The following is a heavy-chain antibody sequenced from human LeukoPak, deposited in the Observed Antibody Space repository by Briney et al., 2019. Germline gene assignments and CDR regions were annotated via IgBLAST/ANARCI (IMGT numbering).Heavy chain of an antibody. D-gene: IGHD4-23*01. CDR2: VSAYNGNT. CDR3: ARGLYGGNLDY. Sequence: ASVKVSCKASGYTFTSYAMHWVRQAPGQRLEWMGWVSAYNGNTNYAQKLQGRVTMTTDTSTSTAYMELRSLRSDDTAVYYCARGLYGGNLDYWGQGTLVTVSS. J-gene: IGHJ4*02. CDR1: GYTFTSYA. V-gene: IGHV1-18*01.